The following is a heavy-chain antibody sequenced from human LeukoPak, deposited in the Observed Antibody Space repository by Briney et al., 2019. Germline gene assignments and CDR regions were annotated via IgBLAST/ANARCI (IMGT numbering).Heavy chain of an antibody. D-gene: IGHD3-10*01. J-gene: IGHJ4*02. CDR2: INPNSGGT. CDR1: GYTFRDYF. Sequence: ASVKVSCKASGYTFRDYFLHWVRQAPGQGLEWMGWINPNSGGTKYAQKFQGRVTMTRDTSINTAYMELSSLRSDDTAVYYCAAPILLHTYFFDYWGQGTLVTVSS. CDR3: AAPILLHTYFFDY. V-gene: IGHV1-2*02.